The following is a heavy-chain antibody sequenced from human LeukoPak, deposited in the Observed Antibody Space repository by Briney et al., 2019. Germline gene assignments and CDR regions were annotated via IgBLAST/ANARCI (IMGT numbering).Heavy chain of an antibody. Sequence: SETLSLTCTVSGGSISSGGYYWSWIRQPPGKGLEWIGYIYHSGSTYYNPSLKSRVTISVDRSKNQFSLKLSSVTAADTAVYYCARDFRYYYDSSGYYDAFDIWGQGTMVTVSS. CDR1: GGSISSGGYY. V-gene: IGHV4-30-2*01. J-gene: IGHJ3*02. CDR2: IYHSGST. D-gene: IGHD3-22*01. CDR3: ARDFRYYYDSSGYYDAFDI.